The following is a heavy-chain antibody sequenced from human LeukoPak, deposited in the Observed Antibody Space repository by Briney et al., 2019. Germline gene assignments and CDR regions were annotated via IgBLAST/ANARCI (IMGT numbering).Heavy chain of an antibody. V-gene: IGHV1-2*02. CDR2: INPNSGGT. CDR1: GYTFTGYY. Sequence: GASVKVSCKASGYTFTGYYMHWVRQAPGQGLEWMGWINPNSGGTNYAQKFQGRVTMTRDTSISTAYMELSRLRSDDTAVYYCARDSNYDSSGYAIDYWGQGTLVTVSS. J-gene: IGHJ4*02. CDR3: ARDSNYDSSGYAIDY. D-gene: IGHD3-22*01.